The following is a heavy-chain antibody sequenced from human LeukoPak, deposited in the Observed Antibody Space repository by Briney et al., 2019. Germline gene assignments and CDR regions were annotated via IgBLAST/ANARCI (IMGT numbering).Heavy chain of an antibody. CDR3: ARDKEWSQSRGYFDY. CDR2: IIPIFGTA. D-gene: IGHD3-3*01. V-gene: IGHV1-69*01. Sequence: ASVKVSCKASGGTFSSYAISWVRQAPGQGLEWMGGIIPIFGTANYAQKFQGRVTITADESTSTAYMELSSLRSEDTAVYYCARDKEWSQSRGYFDYWGQGTLVTVSS. CDR1: GGTFSSYA. J-gene: IGHJ4*02.